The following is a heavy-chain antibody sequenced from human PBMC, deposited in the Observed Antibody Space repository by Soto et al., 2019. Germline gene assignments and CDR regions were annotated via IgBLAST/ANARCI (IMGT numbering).Heavy chain of an antibody. V-gene: IGHV1-18*01. CDR2: ISAYNGNT. CDR1: GYTFTNFG. J-gene: IGHJ4*02. CDR3: AGGGTPFDY. D-gene: IGHD3-16*01. Sequence: QVQLVQSGAEVKKPGASVKVSCKASGYTFTNFGISWVRQAPGQGLEWMGWISAYNGNTNYAQKFQGRVTMTTDTSTRTAYMEVRSLRFDDQALYYCAGGGTPFDYWGQGTLVTVSS.